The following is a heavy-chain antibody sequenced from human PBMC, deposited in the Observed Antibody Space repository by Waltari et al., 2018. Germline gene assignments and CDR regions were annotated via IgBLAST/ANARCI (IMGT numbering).Heavy chain of an antibody. CDR1: GGSISSHY. Sequence: QVQLQESGPGLVKPSETLSLTCTVSGGSISSHYWSWIRQPPGKGLEWIGYIYYSGSTNYNPSLKSRVTISVDTSKNQFSLKLSSVTAADMAVYYCAGSSSSGPDYWGQGTLVTVSS. CDR3: AGSSSSGPDY. D-gene: IGHD6-6*01. J-gene: IGHJ4*02. V-gene: IGHV4-59*11. CDR2: IYYSGST.